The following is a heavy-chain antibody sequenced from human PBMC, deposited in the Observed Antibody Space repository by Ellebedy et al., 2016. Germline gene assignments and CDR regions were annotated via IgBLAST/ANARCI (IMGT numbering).Heavy chain of an antibody. CDR1: GFIFSSYA. Sequence: GESLKISCATSGFIFSSYAMSWVRQAPGKGLEWVSAISGSGGSSDYADSVKGRFTISRDNSKNTVYLRMSNLRAEDTAIYYCAKVPRFWGLGTLVTVSS. CDR3: AKVPRF. J-gene: IGHJ4*02. V-gene: IGHV3-23*01. CDR2: ISGSGGSS.